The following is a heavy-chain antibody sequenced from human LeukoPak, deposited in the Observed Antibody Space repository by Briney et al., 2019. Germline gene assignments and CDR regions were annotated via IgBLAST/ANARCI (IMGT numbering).Heavy chain of an antibody. V-gene: IGHV3-23*01. CDR1: GFTFRSHA. CDR2: LSGSGGTT. Sequence: SGGSLRLSCAASGFTFRSHAMSWVRQAPGKGLEWVSALSGSGGTTYHADSVKGRFTISRDNSKNTLYLQMNSLRAEDTALYYCAKGYSSGWKPSEYWGQGTLVTVSS. D-gene: IGHD6-19*01. J-gene: IGHJ4*02. CDR3: AKGYSSGWKPSEY.